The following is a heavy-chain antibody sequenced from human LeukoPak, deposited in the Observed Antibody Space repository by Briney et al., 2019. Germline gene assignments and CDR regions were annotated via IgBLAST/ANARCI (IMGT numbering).Heavy chain of an antibody. D-gene: IGHD3-10*01. J-gene: IGHJ6*03. CDR2: MNPNSGNT. CDR3: AKGGAVSSKSITMIRGTRRYYYYMDV. Sequence: ASVKVSCKASGYTFTSYDINWVRQATGQGLEWMGWMNPNSGNTGYAQKFQGRVTMTRNTSISTAYMELSSLRAEDTAVYYCAKGGAVSSKSITMIRGTRRYYYYMDVWGKGTTVTISS. CDR1: GYTFTSYD. V-gene: IGHV1-8*01.